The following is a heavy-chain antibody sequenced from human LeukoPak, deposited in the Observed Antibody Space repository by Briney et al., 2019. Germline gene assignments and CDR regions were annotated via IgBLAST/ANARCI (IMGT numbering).Heavy chain of an antibody. V-gene: IGHV1-2*02. CDR3: ARGEIDNSKELGY. CDR1: GYTFTGYY. J-gene: IGHJ4*02. CDR2: INPNSGGT. D-gene: IGHD4-11*01. Sequence: ASVKVSCKASGYTFTGYYMHWVRQAPGQGLEWMGWINPNSGGTNYAQKFQGRVTMTRDTSISTAYMELSRLRSNDTAVYYCARGEIDNSKELGYWGQGTLVTVSS.